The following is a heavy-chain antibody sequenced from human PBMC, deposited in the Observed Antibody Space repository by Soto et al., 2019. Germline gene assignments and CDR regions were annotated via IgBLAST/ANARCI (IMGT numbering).Heavy chain of an antibody. CDR3: ARELQRGLDY. V-gene: IGHV1-2*02. D-gene: IGHD3-16*01. CDR1: GYTFTAYF. CDR2: MNVNGGT. J-gene: IGHJ4*02. Sequence: ASVKVSCKTSGYTFTAYFLHCVRQAPGQGLEWMGWMNVNGGTTYARKFQGRATMTRDTSLNTAYMELRNLTSDDTAVYYCARELQRGLDYWGQRNLATASS.